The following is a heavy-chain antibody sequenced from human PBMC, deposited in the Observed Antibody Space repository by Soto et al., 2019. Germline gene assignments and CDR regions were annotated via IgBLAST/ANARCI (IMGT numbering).Heavy chain of an antibody. CDR3: ARDRKIAARPYYYYGMDV. CDR1: GGTFSSYA. D-gene: IGHD6-6*01. V-gene: IGHV1-69*06. J-gene: IGHJ6*02. CDR2: IIPIFGTA. Sequence: QVQLVQSGAEVKKPGSSVKVSCKASGGTFSSYAISWVRQAPGQGLERMGGIIPIFGTANYAQKFQGRVTITADKSTSTAYMELSSLRSEDTAVYYCARDRKIAARPYYYYGMDVWGQGTTVTVSS.